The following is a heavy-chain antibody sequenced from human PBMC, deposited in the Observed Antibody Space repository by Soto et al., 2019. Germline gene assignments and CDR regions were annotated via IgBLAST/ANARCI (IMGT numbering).Heavy chain of an antibody. CDR2: IDPSDSYT. D-gene: IGHD6-6*01. CDR3: ARKLAPEYYYYGMDA. CDR1: GYSFTSYW. V-gene: IGHV5-10-1*01. Sequence: GESLKSSCKGSGYSFTSYWISWGRQMPGKGLEWMGRIDPSDSYTNYSPSFQGHVTISADKSISTAYLQWSSLKASDTAMYYCARKLAPEYYYYGMDAWVQGTTVTVSS. J-gene: IGHJ6*02.